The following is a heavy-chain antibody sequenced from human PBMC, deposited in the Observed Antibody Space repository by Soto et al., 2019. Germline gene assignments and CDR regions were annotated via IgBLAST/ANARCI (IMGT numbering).Heavy chain of an antibody. D-gene: IGHD5-18*01. CDR1: GGSFSGYY. V-gene: IGHV4-39*01. CDR2: IYYSGST. Sequence: SETLSLTCAVYGGSFSGYYWGWIRQPPGKGLEWIGSIYYSGSTYYNPSLKSRVTISVDTSKNQFSLKLSSVTAADTAVYYCARPRRGYSYGQRVAFDIWGQGTMVTVSS. CDR3: ARPRRGYSYGQRVAFDI. J-gene: IGHJ3*02.